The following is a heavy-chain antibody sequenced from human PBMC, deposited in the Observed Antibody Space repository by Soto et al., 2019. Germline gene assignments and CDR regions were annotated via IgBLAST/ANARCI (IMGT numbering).Heavy chain of an antibody. D-gene: IGHD3-22*01. CDR3: VRNGYYSLDV. CDR2: VYHSGAT. Sequence: QVQLQESGTGLVRPSGTLSLTCAVSGDSIIGTGWWSWVRQSPGKGLDWIGEVYHSGATNYNPSLKSRVTISVDTSRNQFSLNLGSVTAADPAVYYCVRNGYYSLDVWGQGTTVTVSS. CDR1: GDSIIGTGW. J-gene: IGHJ6*02. V-gene: IGHV4-4*02.